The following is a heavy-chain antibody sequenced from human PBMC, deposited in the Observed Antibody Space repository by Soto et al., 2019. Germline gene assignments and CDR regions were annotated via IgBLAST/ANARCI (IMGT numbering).Heavy chain of an antibody. CDR1: GFSFISYG. CDR3: AKDPSWQQLARYYFDY. Sequence: QVQLVESGGGVVQPGRSLRLSCAASGFSFISYGMHWVRQAPGKGLEWVAVISYDGFNKYYADTVKGRFTISRDNSKNTVLLQMNSLRTEDTAVYYCAKDPSWQQLARYYFDYGGQGTLVTFSS. J-gene: IGHJ4*02. CDR2: ISYDGFNK. V-gene: IGHV3-30*18. D-gene: IGHD6-13*01.